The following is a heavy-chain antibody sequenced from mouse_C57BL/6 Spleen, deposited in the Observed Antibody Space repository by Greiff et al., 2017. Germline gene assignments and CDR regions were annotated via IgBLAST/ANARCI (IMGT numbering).Heavy chain of an antibody. CDR2: IYPRDGST. CDR1: GYTFTSYD. J-gene: IGHJ2*01. V-gene: IGHV1-85*01. D-gene: IGHD3-2*02. Sequence: QVQLKQSGPELVKPGASVKLSCKASGYTFTSYDINWVKQRPGQGLEWIGWIYPRDGSTKYNEKFKGKATLTVDTSSSTAYMELHSLTSEDSAVYFCARLRAAQALYYFDYWGQGTTLTVSS. CDR3: ARLRAAQALYYFDY.